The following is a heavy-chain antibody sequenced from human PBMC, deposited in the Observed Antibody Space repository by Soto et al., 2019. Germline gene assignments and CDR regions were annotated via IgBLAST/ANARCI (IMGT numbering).Heavy chain of an antibody. CDR3: ARRHLAVAVSPWFDP. V-gene: IGHV2-26*01. CDR2: IDSSGEK. CDR1: GLSITDSEMG. Sequence: QVTLKASGPVLVKPTETLTLRCTVSGLSITDSEMGVSWIRQPPGQPLEWLAHIDSSGEKSYRTFLKSRLAISKDTSKSQIVLTMTNMDPADTATYYCARRHLAVAVSPWFDPCGQGIPVTVSS. J-gene: IGHJ5*02. D-gene: IGHD6-19*01.